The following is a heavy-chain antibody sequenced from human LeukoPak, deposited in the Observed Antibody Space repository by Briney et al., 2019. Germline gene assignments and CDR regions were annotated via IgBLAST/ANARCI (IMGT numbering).Heavy chain of an antibody. Sequence: PGGSLRLSCAASGFTFDDYGMSWVRQAPGKGLEWVSGINWNGGSTGYADSVKGRFTISRDNAKNSLYLQMNSLRAEDTALYYCASGGSGSYYRGFDYWGQGTLVTVSS. V-gene: IGHV3-20*04. CDR2: INWNGGST. D-gene: IGHD3-10*01. J-gene: IGHJ4*02. CDR3: ASGGSGSYYRGFDY. CDR1: GFTFDDYG.